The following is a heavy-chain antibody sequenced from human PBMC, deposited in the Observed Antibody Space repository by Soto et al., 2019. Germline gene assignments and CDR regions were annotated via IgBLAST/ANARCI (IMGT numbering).Heavy chain of an antibody. D-gene: IGHD3-10*01. CDR1: GFTFDDYG. V-gene: IGHV3-20*04. CDR2: INWNGGST. Sequence: GGSLRLSCAASGFTFDDYGMSWVRQAPGKGLEWVSGINWNGGSTGYADSVKGRFTISRDNAKNSLYLQMNSLRAEDMALYYCARGVTMVRGVQPYYFDYWGQGTLVTVSS. J-gene: IGHJ4*02. CDR3: ARGVTMVRGVQPYYFDY.